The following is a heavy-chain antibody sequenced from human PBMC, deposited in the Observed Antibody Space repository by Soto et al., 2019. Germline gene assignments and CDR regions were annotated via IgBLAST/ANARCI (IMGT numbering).Heavy chain of an antibody. Sequence: QVQLHESGPGLVKPSGTLSLTCAVSGDSISTSNYWSWVRQPPGKGLEWIGEIYGSGGTTYNPSLKNRVTISVDKSKNHFSLNLNSVTAADTAVYYCTRSGGMYALHSWGQGTPVIVSS. CDR3: TRSGGMYALHS. CDR1: GDSISTSNY. D-gene: IGHD6-19*01. J-gene: IGHJ4*02. V-gene: IGHV4-4*02. CDR2: IYGSGGT.